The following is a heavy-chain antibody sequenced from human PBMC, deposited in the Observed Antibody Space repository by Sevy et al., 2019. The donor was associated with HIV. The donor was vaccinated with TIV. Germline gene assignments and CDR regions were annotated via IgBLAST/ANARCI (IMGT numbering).Heavy chain of an antibody. D-gene: IGHD1-20*01. CDR2: IYYSGTT. V-gene: IGHV4-59*01. CDR1: GASMNIYY. CDR3: ARVGFNWNDVDY. Sequence: SETLSLTCTVSGASMNIYYWSWIRQPPGKGLEWIGYIYYSGTTNYNPSLKSRLTISIDTSKNQFSLKLSSVTAADTAVYYCARVGFNWNDVDYWGQGPLFTVSS. J-gene: IGHJ4*02.